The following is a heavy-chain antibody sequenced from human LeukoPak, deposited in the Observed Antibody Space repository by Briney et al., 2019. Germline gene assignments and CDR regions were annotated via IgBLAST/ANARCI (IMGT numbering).Heavy chain of an antibody. Sequence: PSETLSLTCTVSGGSISVYYWSWIRQPAGKGLECIGRIYTSGSTKYNPSLKSRVTISVDTSKNQFSLKLSSVTAADTAVYYCARTTEGYCRGRSCYSYYYYMDVWGKGTTVTVSS. J-gene: IGHJ6*03. CDR2: IYTSGST. D-gene: IGHD2-15*01. V-gene: IGHV4-4*07. CDR1: GGSISVYY. CDR3: ARTTEGYCRGRSCYSYYYYMDV.